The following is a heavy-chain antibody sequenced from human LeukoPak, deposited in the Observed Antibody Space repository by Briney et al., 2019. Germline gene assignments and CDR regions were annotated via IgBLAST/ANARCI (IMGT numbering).Heavy chain of an antibody. D-gene: IGHD4-23*01. Sequence: SETLSLTCPVSGGSVSSSRYYWGWIRQPPGKGLEWIGSIYHRGSTFYNPSLKSRVTVSVDTSKNQFSLRLTSVTAADTAVYFCARLDYGSKLLNYYMDVWGNGTTVTVSS. CDR2: IYHRGST. CDR1: GGSVSSSRYY. V-gene: IGHV4-39*07. CDR3: ARLDYGSKLLNYYMDV. J-gene: IGHJ6*03.